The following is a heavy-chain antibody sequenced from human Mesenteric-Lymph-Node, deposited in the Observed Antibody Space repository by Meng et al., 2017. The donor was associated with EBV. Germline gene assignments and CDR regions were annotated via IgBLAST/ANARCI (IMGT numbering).Heavy chain of an antibody. CDR2: INYRGNT. Sequence: QVQLQQWGAGLLKPSETLSLTCAVYGGSLSNYYWSWIRQPPGKGLEWIGEINYRGNTNYNPSLKSRVTVSVDTSKNQVSLKLNSVTAVDTAIYYCAGAGYWRFNAWGRGTLVTVSS. J-gene: IGHJ5*02. CDR3: AGAGYWRFNA. CDR1: GGSLSNYY. V-gene: IGHV4-34*01. D-gene: IGHD6-13*01.